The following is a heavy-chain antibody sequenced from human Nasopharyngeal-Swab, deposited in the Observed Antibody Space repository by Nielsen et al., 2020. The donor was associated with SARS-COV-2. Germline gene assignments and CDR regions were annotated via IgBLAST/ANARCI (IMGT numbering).Heavy chain of an antibody. V-gene: IGHV1-46*02. J-gene: IGHJ6*02. CDR3: ARRGRCSGSSCDMDV. Sequence: ASVKVSCKASGYTFNNYYIHWVRQAPGQGLEWMGMINPGSGGTTYAQKFQGSVTMTRDTSTSTVFMDLSSLRSEDTAVYYCARRGRCSGSSCDMDVWGQGTTVTVSS. CDR2: INPGSGGT. D-gene: IGHD2-2*01. CDR1: GYTFNNYY.